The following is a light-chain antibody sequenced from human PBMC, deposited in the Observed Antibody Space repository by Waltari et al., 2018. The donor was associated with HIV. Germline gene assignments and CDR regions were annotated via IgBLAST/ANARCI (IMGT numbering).Light chain of an antibody. V-gene: IGLV2-14*01. CDR3: VSYISSSTPE. CDR1: SSDVNDYNY. J-gene: IGLJ3*02. Sequence: QSALTQPASMSGSPGQSITISCTGTSSDVNDYNYVSWYQHHPDKAPKVIIDEVTRRPSGVSNLFSGSKSGNTASLTISGLLPEDEAEYFCVSYISSSTPEFGGGTKLTVL. CDR2: EVT.